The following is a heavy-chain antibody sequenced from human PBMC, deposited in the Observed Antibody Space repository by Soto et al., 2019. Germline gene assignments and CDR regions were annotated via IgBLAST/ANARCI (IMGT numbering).Heavy chain of an antibody. J-gene: IGHJ6*03. CDR3: ASEGFLEWFPNYYYYMDV. D-gene: IGHD3-3*01. Sequence: GGSLRLSCAASGFTFSSYWMHWVRQAPGKGLVWVSRINSDGSSTSYADSVKGRFTISRDNAKNTLYLQMNSLRAEDTAVYYCASEGFLEWFPNYYYYMDVWGKGTTVTVSS. V-gene: IGHV3-74*01. CDR2: INSDGSST. CDR1: GFTFSSYW.